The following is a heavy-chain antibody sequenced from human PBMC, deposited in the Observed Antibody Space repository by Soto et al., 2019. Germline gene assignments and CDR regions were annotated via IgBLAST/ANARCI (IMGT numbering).Heavy chain of an antibody. V-gene: IGHV4-59*10. CDR1: GTSVRSYH. J-gene: IGHJ5*02. CDR3: AKDRSRISRFGR. D-gene: IGHD2-15*01. Sequence: SLTCAVYGTSVRSYHWSWIRQAAGKGLEWIGRVQMSGTANYNPSLKTRVTMSLDTSKNEVSLRMTSMTAANTAVYLCAKDRSRISRFGRCGQGIMVTL. CDR2: VQMSGTA.